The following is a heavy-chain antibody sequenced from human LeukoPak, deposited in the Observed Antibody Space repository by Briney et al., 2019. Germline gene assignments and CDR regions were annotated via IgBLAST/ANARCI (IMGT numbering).Heavy chain of an antibody. J-gene: IGHJ4*02. Sequence: PGGSLRLSCAASGFTFSSYGMHWVRQAPGKGLEWVALIWYDGSNKYYADSVKGRFTISRDNSKNTLYLQMNSLRAEDTAVYYCAKPSGINYDILTGSRGGFDYWGQGTLVTVSS. CDR1: GFTFSSYG. V-gene: IGHV3-33*06. CDR2: IWYDGSNK. CDR3: AKPSGINYDILTGSRGGFDY. D-gene: IGHD3-9*01.